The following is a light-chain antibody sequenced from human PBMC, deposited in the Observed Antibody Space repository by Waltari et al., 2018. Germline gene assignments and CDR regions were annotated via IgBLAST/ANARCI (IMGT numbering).Light chain of an antibody. CDR2: GAS. V-gene: IGKV3-20*01. J-gene: IGKJ4*01. CDR3: QQYDGSVVT. CDR1: QTITGSC. Sequence: EIVLTQSPGTLSVSPWERVTVSCRASQTITGSCLTWYHQKPGQAPRLLIYGASNRATGIPDRFSGSGSGTDFTLTISRLEPEDSAVYYCQQYDGSVVTFGGGTKVEIK.